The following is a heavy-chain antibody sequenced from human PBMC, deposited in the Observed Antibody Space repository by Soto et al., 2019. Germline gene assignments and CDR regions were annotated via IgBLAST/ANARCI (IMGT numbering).Heavy chain of an antibody. CDR2: IIPIFGTA. V-gene: IGHV1-69*13. CDR1: GGTFSSYA. CDR3: ARDVEPGIAAAARSLFDP. J-gene: IGHJ5*02. Sequence: SVKVSCKASGGTFSSYAISWVRQAPGQGLEWMGGIIPIFGTANYAQKFQGRVTITADESTSTAYMELSSLRSEDTAVYYCARDVEPGIAAAARSLFDPWGQGTLVTVSS. D-gene: IGHD6-13*01.